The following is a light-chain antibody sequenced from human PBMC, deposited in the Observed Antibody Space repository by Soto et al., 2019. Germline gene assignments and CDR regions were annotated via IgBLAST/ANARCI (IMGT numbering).Light chain of an antibody. CDR3: SSLARGNNGV. CDR1: SSDIGGYNC. J-gene: IGLJ3*02. Sequence: QSVLTQPPSASGSPGQSVTISCTGTSSDIGGYNCVSWYQHHPGKAPKLMIYEVSKRPSGVPDRFSGSKSGNTASLTVSGLQPEDEADYYCSSLARGNNGVFGGGTKLTVL. CDR2: EVS. V-gene: IGLV2-8*01.